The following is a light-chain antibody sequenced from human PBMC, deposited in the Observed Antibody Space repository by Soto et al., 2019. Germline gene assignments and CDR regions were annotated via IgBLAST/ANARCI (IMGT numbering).Light chain of an antibody. CDR3: QTWGTGAVV. V-gene: IGLV4-69*01. Sequence: QSVLTQSPSASASLGASVKLTCTLSSGHSSYAIAWHQQQPEKGPRYLMKLDSDGSHSKGDGIPDRFSGSTSGAERYLTISSRQSEDEADYYCQTWGTGAVVFGGGTKVTGL. CDR1: SGHSSYA. J-gene: IGLJ2*01. CDR2: LDSDGSH.